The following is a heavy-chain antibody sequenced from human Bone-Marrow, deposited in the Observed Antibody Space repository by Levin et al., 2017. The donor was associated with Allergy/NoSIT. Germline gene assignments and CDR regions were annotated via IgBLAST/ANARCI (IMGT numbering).Heavy chain of an antibody. V-gene: IGHV4-39*02. J-gene: IGHJ4*02. Sequence: SETLSLTCTVSGGSIRSSNHYWGWIRQPPGKGLEWIGNIYYSGTTFYNPSVKSRVTISIDTSSNQFSLKLSSVTAADTAVYYCARDEGVAASGTIDYWGQGTLVTVSS. CDR3: ARDEGVAASGTIDY. CDR1: GGSIRSSNHY. CDR2: IYYSGTT. D-gene: IGHD6-13*01.